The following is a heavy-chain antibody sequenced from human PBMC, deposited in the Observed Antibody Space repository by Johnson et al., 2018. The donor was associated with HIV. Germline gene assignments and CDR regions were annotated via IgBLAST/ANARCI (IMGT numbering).Heavy chain of an antibody. CDR2: INWDGDRT. V-gene: IGHV3-20*04. J-gene: IGHJ3*02. CDR1: GFTFSNAW. CDR3: AKVKYYDILTGDPGAFDI. D-gene: IGHD3-9*01. Sequence: VQLVESGGGLVKPGGSLRLSCAASGFTFSNAWMSWVRQVPGKGLEWVSGINWDGDRTGYADSVKGRFTISRDNSKRTLYLQMNSLRAEDTAVYYCAKVKYYDILTGDPGAFDIWGQGTMVTVS.